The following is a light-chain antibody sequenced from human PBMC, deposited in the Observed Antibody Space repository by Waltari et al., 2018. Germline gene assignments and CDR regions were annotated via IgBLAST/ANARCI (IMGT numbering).Light chain of an antibody. CDR2: DVN. Sequence: QSALTQPASVSGSPGQSITLSCTGTSSDIGASYFFSWYQQHPGKAPKRLIFDVNKRPSGISCRFSGSKYCNTDSVTISRLQTGDECDYVCSAYTYSSPFAWACGGGTKVTVL. CDR3: SAYTYSSPFAWA. V-gene: IGLV2-14*03. CDR1: SSDIGASYF. J-gene: IGLJ3*02.